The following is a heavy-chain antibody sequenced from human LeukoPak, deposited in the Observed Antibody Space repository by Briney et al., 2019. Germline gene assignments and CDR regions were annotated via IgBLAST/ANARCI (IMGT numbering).Heavy chain of an antibody. Sequence: PGGSLRLSCAASGFIFSSYAMHWVRQAPGKGLECVAVISYDGSNKYYADSVKGRFTISRDNSRNTLYLQMNSLRAEDTAVYYCARGSGYLETFDYWGQGTLVTVSS. J-gene: IGHJ4*02. CDR2: ISYDGSNK. CDR1: GFIFSSYA. D-gene: IGHD3-22*01. CDR3: ARGSGYLETFDY. V-gene: IGHV3-30*04.